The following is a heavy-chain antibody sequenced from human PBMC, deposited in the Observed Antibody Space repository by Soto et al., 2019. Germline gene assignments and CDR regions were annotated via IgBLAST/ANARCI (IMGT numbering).Heavy chain of an antibody. J-gene: IGHJ5*02. CDR2: IDPSDSQT. CDR1: GYSFAGYW. V-gene: IGHV5-10-1*01. D-gene: IGHD3-10*01. CDR3: ARLDAVGGRT. Sequence: GESLKISCKGSGYSFAGYWITWVRQKPGKGLEWMGRIDPSDSQTYYSLSFRGHVTISVTKSITTVFLQWSSLKASDTAMYYCARLDAVGGRTWGQGTLVTVSS.